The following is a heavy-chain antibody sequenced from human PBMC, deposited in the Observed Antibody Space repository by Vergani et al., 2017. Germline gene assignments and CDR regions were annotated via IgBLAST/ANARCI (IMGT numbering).Heavy chain of an antibody. CDR2: ISGSGVST. Sequence: EVQLLESAGDLVQPGGSLRLSCAASGFTFSSYAMSWVRQAPGKGLEWVSAISGSGVSTYYADSVKGRFTISRDNAKNSLYLQMNSLRAEDTALYHCARETRYYGSGSYVGMDVWGQGTTVTVSS. J-gene: IGHJ6*02. CDR3: ARETRYYGSGSYVGMDV. D-gene: IGHD3-10*01. CDR1: GFTFSSYA. V-gene: IGHV3-23*01.